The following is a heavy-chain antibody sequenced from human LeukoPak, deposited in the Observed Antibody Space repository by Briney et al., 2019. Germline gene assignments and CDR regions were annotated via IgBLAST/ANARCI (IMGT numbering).Heavy chain of an antibody. D-gene: IGHD4-23*01. CDR2: IYYSGST. Sequence: PSETLSLTCTVSGGSISSSSYYWGWIRQPPGKGLERIGSIYYSGSTYYNPSLQSRVTISVDTSKNQFSLKLSSVTAADTAAYYCARGDIATTAVPFDPWGQGTLVTVSS. V-gene: IGHV4-39*01. CDR1: GGSISSSSYY. CDR3: ARGDIATTAVPFDP. J-gene: IGHJ5*02.